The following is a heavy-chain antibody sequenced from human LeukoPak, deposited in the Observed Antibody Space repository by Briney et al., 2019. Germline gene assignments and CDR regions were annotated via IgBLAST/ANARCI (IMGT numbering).Heavy chain of an antibody. D-gene: IGHD5-24*01. V-gene: IGHV3-74*01. J-gene: IGHJ3*02. CDR2: INGDGSST. CDR3: AREWHDAFDI. Sequence: GGSLRLSCAASGFTSNSHWMHWVRQAPGKGLVWVSRINGDGSSTTYADSVRGRFTISRDDAKNTLYLEMNSLRAEDTAVYYCAREWHDAFDIWGQGTMVTVSS. CDR1: GFTSNSHW.